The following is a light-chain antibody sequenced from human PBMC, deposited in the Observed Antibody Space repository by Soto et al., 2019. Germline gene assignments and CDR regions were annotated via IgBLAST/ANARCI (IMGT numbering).Light chain of an antibody. Sequence: AIQLTHSPSSLSASVGDRVTITCLASQAIRTALGWYQQKPGQVPKLLIYAASTLQSGVPSRFRGSGSGTDFTLTISSLQPEDFATYYCLLDFGYFCAFGQGTKVDIK. CDR2: AAS. CDR3: LLDFGYFCA. J-gene: IGKJ1*01. V-gene: IGKV1-6*01. CDR1: QAIRTA.